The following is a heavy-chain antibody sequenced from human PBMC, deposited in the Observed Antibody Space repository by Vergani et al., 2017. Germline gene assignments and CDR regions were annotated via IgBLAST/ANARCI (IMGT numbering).Heavy chain of an antibody. D-gene: IGHD2-8*01. CDR2: ISWNSGAV. Sequence: EVKLVESGGGLVQPGESLRLSCEASGITFWKFGMHWVRQGPGKGLEWVSGISWNSGAVDYADSVRGRFTISRDNAKNSLFLEMNSLRFEDTAVYYCARGYCTNSICRGKVDSWGQGTLVTVSS. CDR3: ARGYCTNSICRGKVDS. CDR1: GITFWKFG. V-gene: IGHV3-9*01. J-gene: IGHJ4*02.